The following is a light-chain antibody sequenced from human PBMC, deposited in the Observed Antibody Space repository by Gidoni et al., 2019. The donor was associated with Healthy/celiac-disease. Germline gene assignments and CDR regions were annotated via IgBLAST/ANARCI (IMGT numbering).Light chain of an antibody. CDR3: QQRSNRGT. CDR2: DAS. J-gene: IGKJ3*01. Sequence: EIVLTQSPATLSLSPGERATLSCRASQSVSSYLAWYQQKPGQAPRLLIYDASNRATGIPARFSGSGSGTDFTLTISSLEPEDFAVYYCQQRSNRGTFGPXTKVDIK. CDR1: QSVSSY. V-gene: IGKV3-11*01.